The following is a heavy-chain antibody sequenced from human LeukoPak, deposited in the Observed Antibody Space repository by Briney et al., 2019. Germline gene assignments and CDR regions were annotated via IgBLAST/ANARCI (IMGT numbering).Heavy chain of an antibody. D-gene: IGHD5-12*01. CDR2: ISTYNGNT. CDR3: ARIPGRLRADYYYYYMDV. CDR1: GYTFTSFG. V-gene: IGHV1-18*01. J-gene: IGHJ6*03. Sequence: ASVKVSCKPSGYTFTSFGINWVRQAPGQGLEWMGWISTYNGNTNYAQKLQGRVTMTTDTSTSTAYMELRSLRSDDTAVYYCARIPGRLRADYYYYYMDVWGKGTTVTVSS.